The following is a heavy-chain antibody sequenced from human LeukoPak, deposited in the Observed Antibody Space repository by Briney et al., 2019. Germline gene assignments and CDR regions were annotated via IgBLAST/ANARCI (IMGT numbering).Heavy chain of an antibody. V-gene: IGHV1-8*01. CDR3: ARGSGTSPLRISSGWYRRGLYYFDY. CDR1: GYTFTSYD. D-gene: IGHD6-19*01. J-gene: IGHJ4*02. Sequence: GASVKVSCKASGYTFTSYDINWVRQATGQGLEWMGWMNPNSGNTGYAQKFQGRVTMTRNTSISTAYMELSSLRSEDTAVYYCARGSGTSPLRISSGWYRRGLYYFDYWGQGTLVTVSS. CDR2: MNPNSGNT.